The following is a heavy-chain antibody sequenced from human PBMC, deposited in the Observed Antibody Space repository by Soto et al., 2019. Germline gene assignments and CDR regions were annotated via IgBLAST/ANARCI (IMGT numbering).Heavy chain of an antibody. CDR3: ATGSNLEWLSLWAFDY. CDR1: GYTLTELS. CDR2: FDPEDGET. J-gene: IGHJ4*02. V-gene: IGHV1-24*01. D-gene: IGHD3-3*01. Sequence: ASVKVSCKVSGYTLTELSMHWVRQAPGKGLEWMGGFDPEDGETIYAQKFQGRATMTEDTSTDTAYMELSSLRSEDTAVYYCATGSNLEWLSLWAFDYWGQGTLVTVSS.